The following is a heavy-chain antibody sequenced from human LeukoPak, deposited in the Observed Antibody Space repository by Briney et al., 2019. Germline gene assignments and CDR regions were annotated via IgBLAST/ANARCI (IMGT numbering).Heavy chain of an antibody. CDR3: ARVRWDYYYYFDY. J-gene: IGHJ4*02. Sequence: SETLSLTCTVSGGSISSYYWSWIRQPVGKGLEWIGRIYTSGGTNYNPSLKSRVTMSVDTSKNQFSLKLSSVTAADTAVYYCARVRWDYYYYFDYWGQGTLVTVSS. D-gene: IGHD4-23*01. CDR2: IYTSGGT. CDR1: GGSISSYY. V-gene: IGHV4-4*07.